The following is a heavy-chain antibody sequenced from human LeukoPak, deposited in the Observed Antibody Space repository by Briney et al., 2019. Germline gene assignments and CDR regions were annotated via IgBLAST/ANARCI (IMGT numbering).Heavy chain of an antibody. V-gene: IGHV3-30*04. CDR2: ISYDGSNK. D-gene: IGHD3-22*01. CDR3: AKGSKAVVFTRDHYMDV. J-gene: IGHJ6*03. Sequence: QTGGSLRLSCAASGFTFSSYAMHWVRQAPGKGLEWVAVISYDGSNKYYADSVKGRFTISRDNSKNTLYLQMNSLRAEDTAVYYCAKGSKAVVFTRDHYMDVWGKGTTVTISS. CDR1: GFTFSSYA.